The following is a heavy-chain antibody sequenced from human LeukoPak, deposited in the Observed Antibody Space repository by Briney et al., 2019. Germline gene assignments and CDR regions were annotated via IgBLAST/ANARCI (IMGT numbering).Heavy chain of an antibody. J-gene: IGHJ4*02. CDR3: GRGFALVPAGIPDY. D-gene: IGHD2-2*01. V-gene: IGHV3-74*01. CDR1: GFTFSNYW. CDR2: ISTDGSST. Sequence: GGSPRLSCAASGFTFSNYWMHWVRQAPGEGLVWVSRISTDGSSTTYTDSVKGRFTISRDNAKNTLYLQMNSLRAEDTAIYYCGRGFALVPAGIPDYWGQGILVTVSS.